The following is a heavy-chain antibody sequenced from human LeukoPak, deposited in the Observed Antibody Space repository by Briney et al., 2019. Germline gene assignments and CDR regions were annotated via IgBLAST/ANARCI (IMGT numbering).Heavy chain of an antibody. V-gene: IGHV4-34*08. CDR3: AGARFARFDY. Sequence: PSETLSLTCAVYGGTFSGYYWRWIRQPPGKGLEWIGEINHSGSTNYNPSLNSGVTISVDTSKSQSSQKLSCVTAADTAVYYCAGARFARFDYWGQGTLVTVSS. J-gene: IGHJ4*02. CDR2: INHSGST. D-gene: IGHD3-16*01. CDR1: GGTFSGYY.